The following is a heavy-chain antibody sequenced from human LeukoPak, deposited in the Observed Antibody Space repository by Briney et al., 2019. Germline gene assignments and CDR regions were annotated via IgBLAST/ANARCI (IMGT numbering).Heavy chain of an antibody. Sequence: PGGSLRLSCAASGFTVSYNYMSWVRQAPGKGLEWVSVIYSGGLTYYADSVKGRFTISRDKSKNTQYLQMNSLRAEDTAVYYCASSKEYDSSGYYYPYYYGMDVWGQGTTVTVSS. CDR1: GFTVSYNY. V-gene: IGHV3-66*01. D-gene: IGHD3-22*01. J-gene: IGHJ6*02. CDR2: IYSGGLT. CDR3: ASSKEYDSSGYYYPYYYGMDV.